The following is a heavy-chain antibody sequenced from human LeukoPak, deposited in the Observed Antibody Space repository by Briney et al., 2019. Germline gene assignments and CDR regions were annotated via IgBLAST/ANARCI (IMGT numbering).Heavy chain of an antibody. J-gene: IGHJ6*03. CDR1: GGSISSYY. CDR3: ARGANYYDSSGGYYYYYMDV. D-gene: IGHD3-22*01. V-gene: IGHV4-59*01. CDR2: IYCSGST. Sequence: PSETLSLTCTVSGGSISSYYWSWIRQPPGKGLEWIGYIYCSGSTNYNPSLKSRVTISVDTSKNQFSLKLSSVTAADTAVYYCARGANYYDSSGGYYYYYMDVWGKGTTVTISS.